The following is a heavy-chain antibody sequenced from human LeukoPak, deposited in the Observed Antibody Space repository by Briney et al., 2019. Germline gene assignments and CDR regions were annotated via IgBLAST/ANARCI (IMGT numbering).Heavy chain of an antibody. CDR1: GSSISRSSYS. CDR2: IFSSGST. D-gene: IGHD3-22*01. CDR3: ARGPYSYDSSGAFDI. Sequence: SETLSLTCTVSGSSISRSSYSWGWIRQPPGKGLEWIGRIFSSGSTNYNPSLKSRVTISVDTSKNQFSLKLSSVTAADTAVYFCARGPYSYDSSGAFDIWGQGTMVTVSS. J-gene: IGHJ3*02. V-gene: IGHV4-39*07.